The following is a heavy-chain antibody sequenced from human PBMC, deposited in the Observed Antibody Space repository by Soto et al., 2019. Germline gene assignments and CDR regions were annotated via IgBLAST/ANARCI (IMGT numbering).Heavy chain of an antibody. CDR2: IYYSGST. Sequence: QVQLQESGPGLVKPSQTLSLTCTVSGGSISSGDYYWSWIRQPPGKGLEWIGYIYYSGSTYYNPSLKSRVTISVDTSQNQFSLKLSSVTAADTAVYYCARVVIVDIVATIWAPGWFDPWGQGTLVTVSS. CDR1: GGSISSGDYY. J-gene: IGHJ5*02. V-gene: IGHV4-30-4*01. D-gene: IGHD5-12*01. CDR3: ARVVIVDIVATIWAPGWFDP.